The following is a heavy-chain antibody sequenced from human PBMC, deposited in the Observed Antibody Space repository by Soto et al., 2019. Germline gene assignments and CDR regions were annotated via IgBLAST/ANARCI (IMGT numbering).Heavy chain of an antibody. D-gene: IGHD3-16*01. V-gene: IGHV3-13*01. CDR2: IGTQHDA. CDR1: GFTFSAYD. CDR3: ARQACHWHGGGGWIDP. Sequence: EVQLVESGGGLVQPGGSLRLSCVASGFTFSAYDMHWVRQPTGKGLEWVSAIGTQHDAYYPYSVKGRFTIPRENAKNSLYLQMNSLTTGHTAVYYWARQACHWHGGGGWIDPWGQVTLVTASS. J-gene: IGHJ5*02.